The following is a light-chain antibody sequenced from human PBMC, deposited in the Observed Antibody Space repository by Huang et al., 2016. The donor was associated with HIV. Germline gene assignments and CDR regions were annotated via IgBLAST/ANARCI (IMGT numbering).Light chain of an antibody. CDR2: GAS. V-gene: IGKV3-20*01. CDR3: QRGLT. Sequence: EIVLTQSPGTLSLSPGERATLSCRASHSGNTSYLAWYQQKPGQAPRLLIYGASTRATGIPDRFSGSESGTDFTLTISSLEPEDFAVYYCQRGLTFGGGTKVEIK. CDR1: HSGNTSY. J-gene: IGKJ4*01.